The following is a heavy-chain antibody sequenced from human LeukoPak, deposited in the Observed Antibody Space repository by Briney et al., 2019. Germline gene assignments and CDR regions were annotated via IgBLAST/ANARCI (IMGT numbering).Heavy chain of an antibody. Sequence: SQTLSLTCAISGXSVSSNSSAWNWIRQSPSRGLEWLRRTYYRSKWYNAYAVSVKSRITINPDTSKNQFSLQLNSVTPEDTAVYYCARERLWFGELTFDPWGQGTLVTVSS. CDR3: ARERLWFGELTFDP. CDR1: GXSVSSNSSA. V-gene: IGHV6-1*01. CDR2: TYYRSKWYN. J-gene: IGHJ5*02. D-gene: IGHD3-10*01.